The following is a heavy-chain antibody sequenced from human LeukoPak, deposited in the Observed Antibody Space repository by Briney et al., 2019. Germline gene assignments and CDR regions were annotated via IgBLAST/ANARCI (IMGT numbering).Heavy chain of an antibody. Sequence: SETLSLTCTVSGGSSSDTTYYWAWIRQPPGKGLEWIGSIYFSETKYNPSLKSRITISVDTSKNQFSLKLSSVTAADTAVYYCASPSKLVISRGGFDIWGQGTMVTVSA. D-gene: IGHD3-22*01. J-gene: IGHJ3*02. CDR3: ASPSKLVISRGGFDI. CDR2: IYFSET. V-gene: IGHV4-39*01. CDR1: GGSSSDTTYY.